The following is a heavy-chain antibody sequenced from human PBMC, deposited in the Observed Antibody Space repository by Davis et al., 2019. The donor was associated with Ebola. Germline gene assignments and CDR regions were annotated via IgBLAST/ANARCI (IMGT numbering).Heavy chain of an antibody. CDR1: GFSFRNYA. CDR2: LSPNDNKH. V-gene: IGHV3-30-3*01. CDR3: AKDGGNQMSTHNWFDT. J-gene: IGHJ5*02. Sequence: GESLKISCVASGFSFRNYALHWVRQAPGRGLEWVALLSPNDNKHYYADSVKGRFTISRDISKSTLFMEMNSLTAEDTAVYYCAKDGGNQMSTHNWFDTWGQGTLVTVSS. D-gene: IGHD3-16*01.